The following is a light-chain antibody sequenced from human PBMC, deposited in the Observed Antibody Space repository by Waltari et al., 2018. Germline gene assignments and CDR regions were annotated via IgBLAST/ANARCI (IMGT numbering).Light chain of an antibody. J-gene: IGKJ1*01. Sequence: VVMTQSPLSLPVTLGQPASISCRSSQSLVHSDGNTYLNWFQQRPGQSPRRLFYRVSNRDSGVPDRFSGSGSGTDFTLKISRVEAEDVGVYYCMQGTHWPWTFGQGP. CDR3: MQGTHWPWT. V-gene: IGKV2-30*02. CDR1: QSLVHSDGNTY. CDR2: RVS.